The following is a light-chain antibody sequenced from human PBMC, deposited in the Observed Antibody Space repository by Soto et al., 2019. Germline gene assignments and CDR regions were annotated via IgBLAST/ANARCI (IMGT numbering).Light chain of an antibody. Sequence: EIVMTQSPATLSVSPGERVTLSCRASQSVRSNLAWYQQKPGQGPRVLIYGASTRAIGIPYRFSGSGSGTEFTLTISSLQSEDFAVYYCQHYNNLWGFGGGTKLEIK. V-gene: IGKV3-15*01. CDR3: QHYNNLWG. J-gene: IGKJ4*01. CDR1: QSVRSN. CDR2: GAS.